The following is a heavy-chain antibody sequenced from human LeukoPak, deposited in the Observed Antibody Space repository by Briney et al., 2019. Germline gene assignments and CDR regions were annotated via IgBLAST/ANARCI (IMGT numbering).Heavy chain of an antibody. Sequence: SETLSLTCAVYGGSFSGYYWSWIRQPPGKGLEWIGEINHSGSTNYNPSLKSRVTISVDTSKNQFSLKLSSVTASDTAVYYCARRPLAAACLDYWGQGTLVTVSS. CDR2: INHSGST. V-gene: IGHV4-34*01. CDR1: GGSFSGYY. CDR3: ARRPLAAACLDY. J-gene: IGHJ4*02. D-gene: IGHD6-13*01.